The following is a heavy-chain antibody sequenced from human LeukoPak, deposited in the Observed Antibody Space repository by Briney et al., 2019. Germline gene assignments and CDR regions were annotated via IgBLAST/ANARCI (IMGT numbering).Heavy chain of an antibody. D-gene: IGHD1-1*01. V-gene: IGHV1-18*01. CDR1: GYIFTTYG. CDR3: AKLEPFYGMDV. Sequence: GASVKVSCKASGYIFTTYGISWVRQAPGQGLEWMGWISAYNGNTNYAQKLQGRVTMTTDTSTSTAYMELRSLRSDDTAVYYCAKLEPFYGMDVWGQGTTVTVSS. CDR2: ISAYNGNT. J-gene: IGHJ6*02.